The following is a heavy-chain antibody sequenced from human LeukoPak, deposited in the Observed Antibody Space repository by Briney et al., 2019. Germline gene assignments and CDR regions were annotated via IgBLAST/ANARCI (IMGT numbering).Heavy chain of an antibody. CDR1: GFTFSDYY. CDR3: TRVRGIVATIDY. CDR2: IRSKAYGGTT. Sequence: GGSLRLSCAASGFTFSDYYMSWIRQAPGKGLEWVGFIRSKAYGGTTEYAASVKGRFTISRDDSKSIAYLQMNSLKTEDTAVYYCTRVRGIVATIDYWGQGTLVTVSS. J-gene: IGHJ4*02. D-gene: IGHD5-12*01. V-gene: IGHV3-49*03.